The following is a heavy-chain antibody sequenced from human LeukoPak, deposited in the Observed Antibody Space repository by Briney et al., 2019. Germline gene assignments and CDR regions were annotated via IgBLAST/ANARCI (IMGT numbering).Heavy chain of an antibody. J-gene: IGHJ4*02. Sequence: GGSLRLSCAASGFTFSSYAMTWVRQAPGKGLEWVSTILPGGGDTYYADYVKGRFTISRDTSKNTLYLQMNTLRVEDTAVYYCAKAWPAAGTFDSWGQGSLVTVSS. CDR1: GFTFSSYA. CDR2: ILPGGGDT. D-gene: IGHD6-13*01. CDR3: AKAWPAAGTFDS. V-gene: IGHV3-23*01.